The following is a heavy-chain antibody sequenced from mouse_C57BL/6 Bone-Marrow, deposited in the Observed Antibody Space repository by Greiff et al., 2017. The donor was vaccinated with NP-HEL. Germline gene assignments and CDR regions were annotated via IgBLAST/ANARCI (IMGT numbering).Heavy chain of an antibody. Sequence: VQLQQSGAELVKPGASVKISCKASGYAFSSYWMNWVKERPGKGLEWIGQIYPGDGDTTYNGKFTGKATLTADKSSSTAYMQVSSLTSEDSAVYFCARGDYGSSRFGYAMDYWGQGTSVTGSS. CDR1: GYAFSSYW. CDR3: ARGDYGSSRFGYAMDY. V-gene: IGHV1-80*01. J-gene: IGHJ4*01. D-gene: IGHD1-1*01. CDR2: IYPGDGDT.